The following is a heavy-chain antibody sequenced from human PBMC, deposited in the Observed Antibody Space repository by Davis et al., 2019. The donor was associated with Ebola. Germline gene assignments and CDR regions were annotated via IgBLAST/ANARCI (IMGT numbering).Heavy chain of an antibody. V-gene: IGHV4-34*01. J-gene: IGHJ3*02. CDR2: INHSGST. CDR3: ARSRWFRGRDAFDI. CDR1: GFTFRTYA. Sequence: ESLKISCAASGFTFRTYAMSWIRQPPGKGLEWIGEINHSGSTNYNPSLKSRVTISVDTSKNQFSLKLSSVTAADTAVYYCARSRWFRGRDAFDIWGQGTMVTVSS. D-gene: IGHD3-10*01.